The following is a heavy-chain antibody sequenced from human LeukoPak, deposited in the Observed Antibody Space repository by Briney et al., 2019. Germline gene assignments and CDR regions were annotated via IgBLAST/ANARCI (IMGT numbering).Heavy chain of an antibody. J-gene: IGHJ3*02. CDR1: GYSISNVNY. D-gene: IGHD3-10*01. CDR2: VYHTGST. V-gene: IGHV4-38-2*02. CDR3: AREARSGSYAFDI. Sequence: PSETLSLTCTVSGYSISNVNYWGRIRQPPGKGLEWIGSVYHTGSTYFNPSLKSRVTMSADTSKNQLSLKLNSMTAADTAVYYCAREARSGSYAFDIWGQGTMVTVSS.